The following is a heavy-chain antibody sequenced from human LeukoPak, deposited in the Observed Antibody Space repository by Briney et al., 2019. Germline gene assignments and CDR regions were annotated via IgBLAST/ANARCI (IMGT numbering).Heavy chain of an antibody. CDR3: TTDYCSSTSCQSSRIDY. V-gene: IGHV3-15*01. CDR2: IKSKTDGGTT. J-gene: IGHJ4*02. Sequence: PGGSLRLSCAASGFTFSNAWMSWVRQAPGKGLEWVGRIKSKTDGGTTDYAAPVKGGFTISRDDSKNTLYLQMNSLKTEDTAVYYCTTDYCSSTSCQSSRIDYWGQGTLVTVSS. CDR1: GFTFSNAW. D-gene: IGHD2-2*01.